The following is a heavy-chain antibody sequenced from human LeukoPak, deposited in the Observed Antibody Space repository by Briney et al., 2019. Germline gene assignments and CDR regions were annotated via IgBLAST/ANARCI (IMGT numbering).Heavy chain of an antibody. CDR1: GFTFSSYA. Sequence: GGSLRLSCAASGFTFSSYAMHWVRQAPGKGLEWVAVISYDGSNKYYADSVKGRFTISRDNSKNTLYLQMNSLRAEDTAVYYCRVPAAMNAFDIWGQGTMVTVSS. D-gene: IGHD2-2*01. CDR2: ISYDGSNK. CDR3: RVPAAMNAFDI. V-gene: IGHV3-30-3*01. J-gene: IGHJ3*02.